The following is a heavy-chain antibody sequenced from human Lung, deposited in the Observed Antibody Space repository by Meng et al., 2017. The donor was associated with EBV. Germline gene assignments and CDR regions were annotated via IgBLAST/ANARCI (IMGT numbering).Heavy chain of an antibody. D-gene: IGHD1-26*01. CDR2: ISAYNGNT. Sequence: QAQWVQSVGEVKKPGASVKVSCKAFGYTFTNYGITWVRQAPGQGLEWMGWISAYNGNTNYAQTLQGRVTMTTDTSTSTAYMELGSLRSDDTAVYYCARVEVGITSGDYWGQGTLVTASS. V-gene: IGHV1-18*01. CDR1: GYTFTNYG. CDR3: ARVEVGITSGDY. J-gene: IGHJ4*02.